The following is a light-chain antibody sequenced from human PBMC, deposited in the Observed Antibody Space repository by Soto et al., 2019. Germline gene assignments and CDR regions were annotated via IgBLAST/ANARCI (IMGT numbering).Light chain of an antibody. CDR2: GAS. Sequence: DIQLTQSPSFLSASVGGRVTITCRASQAISSHLAWYQQKPGKAPNLLIYGASTLQSGVPSRFSGSGSGTQFTLTISSLQPEDFATYYCQQLNSYPLTFGPGTTVDLK. J-gene: IGKJ3*01. CDR3: QQLNSYPLT. CDR1: QAISSH. V-gene: IGKV1-9*01.